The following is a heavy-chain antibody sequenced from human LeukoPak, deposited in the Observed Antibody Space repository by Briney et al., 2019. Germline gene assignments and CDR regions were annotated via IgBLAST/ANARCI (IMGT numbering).Heavy chain of an antibody. CDR1: VLPLSGYY. J-gene: IGHJ6*03. CDR3: AIDASLVAAATDYYYMDV. Sequence: SETLSLTCAVYVLPLSGYYWSWSRQPPGQGLEWIGEINHSDSTNYNPSLKSRVTISVDTSKNQISLKLSSVTVDAAAASDTAIDASLVAAATDYYYMDVWGKGTTVTVSS. D-gene: IGHD6-13*01. CDR2: INHSDST. V-gene: IGHV4-34*01.